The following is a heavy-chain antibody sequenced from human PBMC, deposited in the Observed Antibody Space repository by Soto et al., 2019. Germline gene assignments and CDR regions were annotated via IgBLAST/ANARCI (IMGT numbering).Heavy chain of an antibody. D-gene: IGHD3-3*01. CDR2: ISYDGSNK. J-gene: IGHJ6*02. Sequence: HPGGSLRLSCAASGFTFSSYAMHWVRQAPGKGLEWVAVISYDGSNKYYADSVKGRFTISRDNSKNTLYLQMNSLRAEDTAVYYCAREIRYLEVYGMDVWGQGTTVTVSS. V-gene: IGHV3-30-3*01. CDR3: AREIRYLEVYGMDV. CDR1: GFTFSSYA.